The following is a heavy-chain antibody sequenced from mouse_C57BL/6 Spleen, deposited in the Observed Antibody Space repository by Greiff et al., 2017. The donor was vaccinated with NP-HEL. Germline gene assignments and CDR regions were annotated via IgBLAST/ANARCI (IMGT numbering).Heavy chain of an antibody. CDR1: GYAFSSSW. Sequence: VQLQQSGPELVKPGASVKISCKASGYAFSSSWMNWVKQRPGKGLEWIGRIYPGDGDTNYNGKFKGKATLTADKSSSTAYMQLSSLTSEDSAVYCCARKRGYDGGAAMDYWGQGTSVTVSS. V-gene: IGHV1-82*01. D-gene: IGHD2-2*01. J-gene: IGHJ4*01. CDR2: IYPGDGDT. CDR3: ARKRGYDGGAAMDY.